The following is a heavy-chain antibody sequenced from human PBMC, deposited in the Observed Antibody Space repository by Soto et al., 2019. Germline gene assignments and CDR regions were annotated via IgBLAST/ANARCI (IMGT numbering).Heavy chain of an antibody. D-gene: IGHD6-13*01. CDR3: AKPGRTAANSGFYYFDY. Sequence: EVQLLESGGGLVQPGGSLRLSCAASGFTFSSYAMTWVRQAPGKGLEWVSSFSASGSTYYADSVKGRFTISRDNSMNTLHLQMNSLRVEDTAVYYCAKPGRTAANSGFYYFDYWGQGALVTVSP. V-gene: IGHV3-23*01. J-gene: IGHJ4*02. CDR2: FSASGST. CDR1: GFTFSSYA.